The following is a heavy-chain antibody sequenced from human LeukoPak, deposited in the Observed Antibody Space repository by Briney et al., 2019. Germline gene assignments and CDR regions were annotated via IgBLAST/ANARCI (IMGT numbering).Heavy chain of an antibody. CDR3: ARRSLDAFDI. J-gene: IGHJ3*02. Sequence: HPGGSLRLSCAASGFTFSSYAMHWVRQAPGKGLEWVAVISYDGSNKYYADSVKGRFTISRDNSKNTLYLQMNSLRAEDTAVYYCARRSLDAFDIWGQGTMVTVSS. CDR2: ISYDGSNK. CDR1: GFTFSSYA. V-gene: IGHV3-30-3*01.